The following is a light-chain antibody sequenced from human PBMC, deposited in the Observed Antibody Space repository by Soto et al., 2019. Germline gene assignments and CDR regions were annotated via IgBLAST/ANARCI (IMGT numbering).Light chain of an antibody. CDR2: EVS. CDR1: SSDVGSYSR. J-gene: IGLJ1*01. Sequence: QSALTQPPSVSGSPGQSVTISCTGTSSDVGSYSRVSWYQQPPGTAPKLMIYEVSNRPSGVPDRFSGSKSGNTASLTISGLQPEDEADYYCRSYTSSNTYVFGPGTKLTVL. V-gene: IGLV2-18*02. CDR3: RSYTSSNTYV.